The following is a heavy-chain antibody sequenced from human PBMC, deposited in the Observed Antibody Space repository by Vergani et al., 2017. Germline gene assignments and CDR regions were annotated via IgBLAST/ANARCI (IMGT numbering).Heavy chain of an antibody. CDR2: ISYDGSNK. Sequence: QVQLVESGGGVVQPGRSLRLSCAASGFTFSSYAMHWVRQAPGKGLEWVAVISYDGSNKYYADSVKGRFTISRDNSKNTLYLQMNSLGAEDTAVYYCARDLDWNDGVDYWGQGTLVTVSS. CDR1: GFTFSSYA. CDR3: ARDLDWNDGVDY. J-gene: IGHJ4*02. D-gene: IGHD1-1*01. V-gene: IGHV3-30*01.